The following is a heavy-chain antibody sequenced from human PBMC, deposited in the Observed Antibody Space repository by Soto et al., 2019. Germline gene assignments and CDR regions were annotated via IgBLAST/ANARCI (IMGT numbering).Heavy chain of an antibody. V-gene: IGHV1-2*02. Sequence: ASVKVSCKASGYTSSGYYIHWLRQAPGQGPEWMGWINPNSGGTNYAQKFQGRVTVTRDTPTSTAYMELSRLTSDDTAVYYCARSLTEGYCTITGCYTRPLYGMDVWGQGTTVTVSS. D-gene: IGHD2-2*02. CDR2: INPNSGGT. J-gene: IGHJ6*02. CDR3: ARSLTEGYCTITGCYTRPLYGMDV. CDR1: GYTSSGYY.